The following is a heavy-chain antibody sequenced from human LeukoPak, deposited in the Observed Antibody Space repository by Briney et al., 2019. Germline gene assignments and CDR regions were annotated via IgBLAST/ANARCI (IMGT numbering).Heavy chain of an antibody. D-gene: IGHD1-26*01. V-gene: IGHV1-46*01. CDR3: ARGIVGALNYFDY. Sequence: ASVKVSCKASGYTFTSYDINWVRQATGQGLEWMGIINPSGGSTSYAQKFQGRVTMTRDMSTSTVYMELSSLRSEDTAVYYCARGIVGALNYFDYWGQGTLVTVSS. J-gene: IGHJ4*02. CDR1: GYTFTSYD. CDR2: INPSGGST.